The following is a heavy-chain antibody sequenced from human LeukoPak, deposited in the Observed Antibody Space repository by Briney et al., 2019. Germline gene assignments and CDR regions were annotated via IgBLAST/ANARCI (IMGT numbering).Heavy chain of an antibody. Sequence: GGSLRLSCAASGFTFSSYAMSWVRQAPGKGLEWVSSISSSSSYIYYADSVKGRFTISRDNAKNSLYLQMNSLRAEDTAVYYCARRCDGDCYAFDIWGQGTMVTVSS. D-gene: IGHD2-21*02. CDR3: ARRCDGDCYAFDI. V-gene: IGHV3-21*01. CDR2: ISSSSSYI. CDR1: GFTFSSYA. J-gene: IGHJ3*02.